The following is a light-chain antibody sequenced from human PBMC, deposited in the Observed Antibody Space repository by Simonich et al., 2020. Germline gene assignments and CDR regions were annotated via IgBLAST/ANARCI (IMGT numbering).Light chain of an antibody. J-gene: IGLJ3*02. CDR3: AAWDDSLNGWV. Sequence: QSALTQPASVSGSPGQSITISCTGTSSDVGSYNLVSWYQQLPGTAPKLLIYRNNQRPAGVPDRFSGSKSGTSASLAISGLQSEDEADYYCAAWDDSLNGWVFGGGTKLTVL. V-gene: IGLV1-44*01. CDR2: RNN. CDR1: SSDVGSYNL.